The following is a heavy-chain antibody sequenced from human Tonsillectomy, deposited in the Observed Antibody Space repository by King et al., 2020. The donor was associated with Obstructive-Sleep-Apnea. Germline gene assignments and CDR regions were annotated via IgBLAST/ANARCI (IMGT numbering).Heavy chain of an antibody. V-gene: IGHV4-31*03. CDR3: AGKWASVSIDY. D-gene: IGHD1-26*01. CDR1: GGSISSGGYY. Sequence: LQLQESGPGLVKPSQTLSLTCTVSGGSISSGGYYWSWIRPHPGKGLEWMGDIYYSGSTYYNPSLKRRVTISGDTSKKQFSLKLSSVTAADTAVYYCAGKWASVSIDYWGQGTLVTVSS. J-gene: IGHJ4*02. CDR2: IYYSGST.